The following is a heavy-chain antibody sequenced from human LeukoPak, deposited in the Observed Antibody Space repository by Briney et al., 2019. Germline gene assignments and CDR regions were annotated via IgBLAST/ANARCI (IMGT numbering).Heavy chain of an antibody. Sequence: SETLSLTCAVYGGSFSGYYWGWIRQPPGNGLEWIGEINHSGSTNYNPSLKSRVTISVDTSKNQFSLKLSSVTAADTAVYYCARDGGGTVWFDPWGQGTLVTVSS. CDR3: ARDGGGTVWFDP. CDR2: INHSGST. D-gene: IGHD1-1*01. V-gene: IGHV4-34*01. J-gene: IGHJ5*02. CDR1: GGSFSGYY.